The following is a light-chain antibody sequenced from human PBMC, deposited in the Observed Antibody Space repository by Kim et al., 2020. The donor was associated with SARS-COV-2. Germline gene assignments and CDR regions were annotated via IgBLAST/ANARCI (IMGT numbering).Light chain of an antibody. CDR3: NSRDSSGNHVV. CDR1: SSRSYN. J-gene: IGLJ2*01. CDR2: GKN. Sequence: ALGQTGRTTCQGDSSRSYNASGYQQKTGQAPVLVIYGKNNRTSGIPDRFSGSSSGNTDSLTITGAQAEDEADYYCNSRDSSGNHVVFGGGTQLTVL. V-gene: IGLV3-19*01.